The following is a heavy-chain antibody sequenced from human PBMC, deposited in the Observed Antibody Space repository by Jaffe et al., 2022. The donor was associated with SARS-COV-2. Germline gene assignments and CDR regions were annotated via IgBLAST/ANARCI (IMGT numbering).Heavy chain of an antibody. Sequence: QLQLQESGPGLVKPSETLSLTCTVSGGSISSSSYYWGWIRQPPGKGLEWIGSIYYSGSTYYNPSLKSRVTISVDTSKNQFSLKLSSVTAADTAVYYCARQGQLLSELSFDYWGQGTLVTVSS. J-gene: IGHJ4*02. CDR2: IYYSGST. V-gene: IGHV4-39*01. D-gene: IGHD2-2*01. CDR1: GGSISSSSYY. CDR3: ARQGQLLSELSFDY.